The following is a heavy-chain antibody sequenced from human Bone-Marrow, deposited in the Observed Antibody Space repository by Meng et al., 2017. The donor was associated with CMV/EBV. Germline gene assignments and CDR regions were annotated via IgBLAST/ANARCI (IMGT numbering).Heavy chain of an antibody. J-gene: IGHJ6*02. V-gene: IGHV1-24*01. CDR2: FDPEDGET. CDR3: AIVRGDKPQKYYYYYYGMDV. CDR1: GYTLTELS. D-gene: IGHD3-16*02. Sequence: ASVMVPCKVSGYTLTELSMHWVRQAPGKGLEWMGGFDPEDGETIYAQKFQGRVTMTEDTSTDTAYMELSSLRSEDTAVYYCAIVRGDKPQKYYYYYYGMDVWGQGTTVTVSS.